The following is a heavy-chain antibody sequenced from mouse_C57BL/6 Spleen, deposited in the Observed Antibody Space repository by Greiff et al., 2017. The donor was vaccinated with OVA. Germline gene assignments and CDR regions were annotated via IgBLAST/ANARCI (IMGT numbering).Heavy chain of an antibody. Sequence: QVQLQQSGAELARPGASVKLSCKASGYTFTSYGLSWVKQRTGQGLEWIGEIYPRSGTTYYNDKFKGNATLTADKSSSTAYMELRSLTSEDSAVYFCARSQDSSGFAWFAYWGQGTLVTVSA. J-gene: IGHJ3*01. CDR3: ARSQDSSGFAWFAY. CDR2: IYPRSGTT. V-gene: IGHV1-81*01. D-gene: IGHD3-2*02. CDR1: GYTFTSYG.